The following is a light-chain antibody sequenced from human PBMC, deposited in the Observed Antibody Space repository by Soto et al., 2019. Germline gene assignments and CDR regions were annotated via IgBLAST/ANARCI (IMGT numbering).Light chain of an antibody. CDR3: QQYNNWWT. CDR1: QSVSSS. V-gene: IGKV3-15*01. Sequence: EIVMTQSPATLSVSPGERATLSCRASQSVSSSLAWYQQKPGQAPRLLIYGASTSATGIPTRFSGSGSETDITLTISSLQSEDFAVYYCQQYNNWWTFGQGTKVEIK. CDR2: GAS. J-gene: IGKJ1*01.